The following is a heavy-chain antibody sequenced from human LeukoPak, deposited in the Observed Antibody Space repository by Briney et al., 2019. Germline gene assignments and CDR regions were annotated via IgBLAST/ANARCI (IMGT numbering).Heavy chain of an antibody. CDR3: ARDLVTDIVATILPDPWLDP. CDR1: GGSISSGGYY. Sequence: PSQTLSLTCTVSGGSISSGGYYWSWLRQHPGKGLEWIGYIYYSGSTYYNPSLKSRVTISVDTSKNQFSLKLSSVTAADTAVYYCARDLVTDIVATILPDPWLDPWGQGTLVTVSS. V-gene: IGHV4-31*03. CDR2: IYYSGST. J-gene: IGHJ5*02. D-gene: IGHD5-12*01.